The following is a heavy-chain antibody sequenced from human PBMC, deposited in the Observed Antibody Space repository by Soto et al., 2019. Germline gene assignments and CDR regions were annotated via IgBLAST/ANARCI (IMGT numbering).Heavy chain of an antibody. V-gene: IGHV4-30-4*01. CDR2: INYSGST. D-gene: IGHD6-6*01. Sequence: QVQLQESGPGLVKPSQTLSLTCTVSGGSISSGDYYWSWIRQPPGKGLEWIGYINYSGSTYYNPSLKSRVTISVDASKNQVSLKLTSVTAAVTAVYYCAASGPYYYYGMDVWGQGTTVTVSS. CDR3: AASGPYYYYGMDV. CDR1: GGSISSGDYY. J-gene: IGHJ6*02.